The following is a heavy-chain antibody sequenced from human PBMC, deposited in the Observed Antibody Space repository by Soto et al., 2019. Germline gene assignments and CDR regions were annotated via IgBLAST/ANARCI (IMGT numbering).Heavy chain of an antibody. V-gene: IGHV3-23*01. CDR1: GFTFSSYA. D-gene: IGHD3-16*02. CDR3: ADGGEWSFNFEY. Sequence: GSLRLSCAASGFTFSSYAMSWVRQAPGKGLEWVSGISASGRNTYYPDSVKGRLTTSRDNSKNTLYLQMNNLRVEDTAVYYCADGGEWSFNFEYWGLGTLVTVSS. CDR2: ISASGRNT. J-gene: IGHJ4*02.